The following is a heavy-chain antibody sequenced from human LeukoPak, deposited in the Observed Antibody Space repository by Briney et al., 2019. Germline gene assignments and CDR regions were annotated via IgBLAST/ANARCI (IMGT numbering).Heavy chain of an antibody. CDR3: ARASLEVTDYYYYYGMDV. J-gene: IGHJ6*02. D-gene: IGHD2-21*02. CDR1: GGSMSSGGYS. CDR2: IYYSGST. V-gene: IGHV4-31*11. Sequence: SETLSLTCAVSGGSMSSGGYSWSWIRQPPGKGLEWIGYIYYSGSTYYNPSLKSRVTISVDTSKNQFSLKLSSVTAADTAVYYCARASLEVTDYYYYYGMDVWGQGTTVTVSS.